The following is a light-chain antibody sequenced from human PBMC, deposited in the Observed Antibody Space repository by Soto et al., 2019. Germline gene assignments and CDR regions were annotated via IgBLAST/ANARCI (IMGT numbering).Light chain of an antibody. V-gene: IGKV3-20*01. J-gene: IGKJ5*01. Sequence: PGERVTLSCRASQSVSSSYLTWYQQKPGQAPRLLIYGASTRATSIPARFSGSGSGTDFTLTISRLEPEDFAVYYCQQYDSSPITFGQGTRLEIK. CDR3: QQYDSSPIT. CDR2: GAS. CDR1: QSVSSSY.